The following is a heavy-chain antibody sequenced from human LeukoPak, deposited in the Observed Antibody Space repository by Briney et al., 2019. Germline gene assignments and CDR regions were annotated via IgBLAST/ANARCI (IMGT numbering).Heavy chain of an antibody. D-gene: IGHD3-22*01. J-gene: IGHJ4*02. CDR1: GFTLSIHS. CDR2: VREGGSEI. Sequence: PGGSLRLSCAACGFTLSIHSMRGVRQATGKGREGGANVREGGSEINYADSVKGRFTISRDNARNSLYVQMNILRATDTAVYFCARLLHFERSVYRPVDFCGRGTLVRVSS. CDR3: ARLLHFERSVYRPVDF. V-gene: IGHV3-7*01.